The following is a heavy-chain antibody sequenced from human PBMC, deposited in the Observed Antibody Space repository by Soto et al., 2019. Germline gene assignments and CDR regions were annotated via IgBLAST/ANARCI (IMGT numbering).Heavy chain of an antibody. J-gene: IGHJ5*02. CDR2: IYYTGKT. Sequence: QVQLQESGPGLVKPSETLSLTCSVSGDSLTSYYWTWVRQPPGKGLEWLGYIYYTGKTNYNPSLQSRVTISMDLSKNQFSLELRSLTAADTAVYYCARIILTGYYGLEPWGQGTLVIVSA. CDR1: GDSLTSYY. CDR3: ARIILTGYYGLEP. V-gene: IGHV4-59*01. D-gene: IGHD3-9*01.